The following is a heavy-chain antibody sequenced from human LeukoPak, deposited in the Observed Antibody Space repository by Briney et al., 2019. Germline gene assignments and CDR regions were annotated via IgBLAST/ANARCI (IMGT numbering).Heavy chain of an antibody. J-gene: IGHJ4*02. D-gene: IGHD2-15*01. Sequence: SQTLSLTCTVSGGSISSGGYYWSWIRQHPGKGLEWIGYIYYSGSTYYNPSLKSRVTISVDTSKNQFSLKLCSVTAADTAVYYCAREGYCSGGSCYSDYWGQGTLVTVSS. CDR1: GGSISSGGYY. V-gene: IGHV4-31*03. CDR3: AREGYCSGGSCYSDY. CDR2: IYYSGST.